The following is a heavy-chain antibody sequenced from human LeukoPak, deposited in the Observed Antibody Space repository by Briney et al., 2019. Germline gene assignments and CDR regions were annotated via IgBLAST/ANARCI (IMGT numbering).Heavy chain of an antibody. D-gene: IGHD3-10*01. CDR2: IKRKIDGETT. CDR3: TTLSFVWFGDDY. J-gene: IGHJ4*02. CDR1: GFSFNNAW. Sequence: GGSLRLSWAVSGFSFNNAWMNWVRQAPGKGLEWVGRIKRKIDGETTDYAAPVKGRFTISRDDSKSTLYLQMNSLKSEDTAVYYCTTLSFVWFGDDYWGQGTLVTVSS. V-gene: IGHV3-15*01.